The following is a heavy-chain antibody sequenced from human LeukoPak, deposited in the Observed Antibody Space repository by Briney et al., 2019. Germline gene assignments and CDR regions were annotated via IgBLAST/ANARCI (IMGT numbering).Heavy chain of an antibody. Sequence: GGSLRLPCAASGFTFSSYSMNWVRQAPGKGLEWVSSISSSSSYIYYADSVKGRFTISRDNAKNSLYLQMNSLRAEDTAVYYCARVLAPVSSSSFGYWGQGTLVTVSS. V-gene: IGHV3-21*01. CDR1: GFTFSSYS. CDR3: ARVLAPVSSSSFGY. CDR2: ISSSSSYI. J-gene: IGHJ4*02. D-gene: IGHD6-13*01.